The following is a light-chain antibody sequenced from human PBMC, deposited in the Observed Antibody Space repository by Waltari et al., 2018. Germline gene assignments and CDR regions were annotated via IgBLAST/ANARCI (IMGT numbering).Light chain of an antibody. CDR2: ANT. CDR3: QSYDNSLGGSYV. CDR1: SPNIGAGYN. V-gene: IGLV1-40*01. Sequence: QSVLTQPPSVSGAPGQRVTISCTGTSPNIGAGYNVHWYQQLPGAAPQLLIFANTNRPSGVPDRFSGSKSDTSASLAITGLQAEDEADYYCQSYDNSLGGSYVFGSGTKVTVL. J-gene: IGLJ1*01.